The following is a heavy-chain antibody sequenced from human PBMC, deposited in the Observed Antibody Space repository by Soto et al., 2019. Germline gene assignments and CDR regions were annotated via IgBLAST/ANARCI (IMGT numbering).Heavy chain of an antibody. V-gene: IGHV1-2*02. Sequence: QVQLVQSGAEVKKPGASVKVSCTASGYTFIDYYMHWVRQAPGQGLEWMGWINPSSGGTHYAQKFQGRVAMTRDTSISIVYMELSRLKSDATAMYYCARDRGDACPASFCYALSGLDVWGQGTRVTVSS. CDR3: ARDRGDACPASFCYALSGLDV. CDR1: GYTFIDYY. J-gene: IGHJ6*02. CDR2: INPSSGGT. D-gene: IGHD3-10*01.